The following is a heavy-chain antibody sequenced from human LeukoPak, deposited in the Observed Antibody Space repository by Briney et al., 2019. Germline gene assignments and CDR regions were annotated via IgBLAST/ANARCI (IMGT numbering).Heavy chain of an antibody. CDR2: IYYSGST. V-gene: IGHV4-59*01. D-gene: IGHD3-10*01. CDR1: GGSISSYY. Sequence: PSETLSLTCTVSGGSISSYYWSWIRQPPGKGLEWIGYIYYSGSTNYNPSLKSRVTISVDTSKNQFSLKLSSVTAADTAVYYCARGWFGGIDYWGQGTLVTVSS. J-gene: IGHJ4*02. CDR3: ARGWFGGIDY.